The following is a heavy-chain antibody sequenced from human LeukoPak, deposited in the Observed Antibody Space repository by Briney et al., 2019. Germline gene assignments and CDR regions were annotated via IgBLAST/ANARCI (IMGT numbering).Heavy chain of an antibody. Sequence: GGSLRLSCAAPGFTFSSYGMHWVRQAPGKGLEWVAFIRYDGSNKYYADSVKGRFTISRDNSKNTLYLQMNSLRAEDTAVYYCAKDASLLGDYFDYWGQGTLVTVSS. V-gene: IGHV3-30*02. CDR1: GFTFSSYG. J-gene: IGHJ4*02. CDR2: IRYDGSNK. D-gene: IGHD3-16*01. CDR3: AKDASLLGDYFDY.